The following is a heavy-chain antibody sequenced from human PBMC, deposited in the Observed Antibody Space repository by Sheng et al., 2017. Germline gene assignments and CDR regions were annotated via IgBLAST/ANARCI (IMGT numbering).Heavy chain of an antibody. V-gene: IGHV4-38-2*02. J-gene: IGHJ4*02. CDR3: AREPGYAGSPSTDY. Sequence: QVLLQESGPGLVKPSETLSLTCTVSGYSISSGYYWGWIRQPPGKGLEWIGTFYHSGSTSYNPSLKSRVTISLDTSKNQFSLMLSSVTAADTAVYYCAREPGYAGSPSTDYWGQGTLLTVSS. CDR2: FYHSGST. CDR1: GYSISSGYY. D-gene: IGHD3-16*01.